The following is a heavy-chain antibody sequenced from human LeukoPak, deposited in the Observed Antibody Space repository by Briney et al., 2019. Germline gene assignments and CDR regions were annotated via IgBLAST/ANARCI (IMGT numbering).Heavy chain of an antibody. D-gene: IGHD4-17*01. CDR3: ARASLAYGDYVHAFDI. CDR1: GGSISSYY. J-gene: IGHJ3*02. Sequence: SETLSLTCTVSGGSISSYYWSWIRQPPGKGLEWIGYIYYSGSTNYNPSLKSRVTISVDTSKNQFSLKLSSVTAADTAVYYCARASLAYGDYVHAFDIWGQGTMVTVSS. V-gene: IGHV4-59*01. CDR2: IYYSGST.